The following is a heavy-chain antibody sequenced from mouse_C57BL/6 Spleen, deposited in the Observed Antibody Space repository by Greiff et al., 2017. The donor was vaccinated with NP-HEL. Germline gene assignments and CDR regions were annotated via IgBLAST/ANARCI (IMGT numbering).Heavy chain of an antibody. D-gene: IGHD1-1*01. CDR2: INPNNGGT. Sequence: VQLQQSGPELVKPGASVKISCKASGYTFTDYYMNWVKQSHGKSLEWIGDINPNNGGTSYNQKFKGKATLTVDKSSSTAYMELRSLTSEDSAVYYCAREHYYGSSYDWFAYWGQGTLVTVSA. CDR3: AREHYYGSSYDWFAY. CDR1: GYTFTDYY. J-gene: IGHJ3*01. V-gene: IGHV1-26*01.